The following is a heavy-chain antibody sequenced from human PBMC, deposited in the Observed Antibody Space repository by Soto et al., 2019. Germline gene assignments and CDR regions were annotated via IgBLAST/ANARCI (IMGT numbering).Heavy chain of an antibody. CDR1: GYTFKDYD. J-gene: IGHJ2*01. V-gene: IGHV1-8*01. Sequence: QVQLLQSGAEVKKPGTSVRVSCRASGYTFKDYDINWVRRAPGQGLEWMGWMNPNSGNTAYARKFHDRITMTRSVSARTAFMELSSLTPEDTAVYYCARRMQWSLWCFDLWGSGTQVTVSS. D-gene: IGHD6-19*01. CDR3: ARRMQWSLWCFDL. CDR2: MNPNSGNT.